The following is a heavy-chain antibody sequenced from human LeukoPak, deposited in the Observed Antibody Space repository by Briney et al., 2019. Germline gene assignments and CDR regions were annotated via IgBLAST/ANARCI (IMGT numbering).Heavy chain of an antibody. Sequence: GGSLRLSCAGSGFSFSNYAMSWVRQAPGKGLEWVAVISYDGSNKYYADSVKGRFTISRDNSKNTLYLQMNSLRAEDTAVYYCARDIEYGSGSDAFDIWGQGTMVTVSS. CDR2: ISYDGSNK. CDR3: ARDIEYGSGSDAFDI. D-gene: IGHD3-10*01. J-gene: IGHJ3*02. CDR1: GFSFSNYA. V-gene: IGHV3-30-3*01.